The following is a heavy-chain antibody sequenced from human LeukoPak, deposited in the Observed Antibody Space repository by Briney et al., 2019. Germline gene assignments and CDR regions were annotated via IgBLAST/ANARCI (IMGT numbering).Heavy chain of an antibody. CDR2: ISDTGLTT. V-gene: IGHV3-23*01. J-gene: IGHJ6*03. D-gene: IGHD3-3*01. CDR3: ATGQFGVLIIGYYYYYLDV. Sequence: GGSLRLYCAASGFTFSNFVMSWVRQAPGKGLEWVSTISDTGLTTYYADSVKGRFTISRDNSENTLYLQMNSLRAEDTAVYYCATGQFGVLIIGYYYYYLDVWGKGTTVTVSS. CDR1: GFTFSNFV.